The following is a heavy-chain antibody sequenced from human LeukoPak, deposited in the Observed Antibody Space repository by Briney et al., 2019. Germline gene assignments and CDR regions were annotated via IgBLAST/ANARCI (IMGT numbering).Heavy chain of an antibody. CDR1: GYIFTDYY. CDR3: ARERLRDYYYMDV. V-gene: IGHV1-2*02. CDR2: INAHSGGA. J-gene: IGHJ6*03. Sequence: ASVKVSCKTSGYIFTDYYIHWVRQAPGHGLEWMGCINAHSGGASYAQKFQGRVTMTRDTSISTAYMELSRLRSDDTAVYYCARERLRDYYYMDVWGKGTTVTVSS. D-gene: IGHD6-25*01.